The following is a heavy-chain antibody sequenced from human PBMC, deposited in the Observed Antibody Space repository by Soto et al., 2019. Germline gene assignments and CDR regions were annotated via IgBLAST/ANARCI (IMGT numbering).Heavy chain of an antibody. Sequence: EVQLVESGGGLVQPGGSLRLSCAASGFTVSSNYMSWVRQAPGKGLEWVSVIYSGGSTYYADSVKGRFTISRDNSKNTLYLQMNSLRAEHTAVYYCAASYYDILTGYSGFDPWGQGTLVTVSS. CDR1: GFTVSSNY. CDR3: AASYYDILTGYSGFDP. CDR2: IYSGGST. V-gene: IGHV3-66*01. D-gene: IGHD3-9*01. J-gene: IGHJ5*02.